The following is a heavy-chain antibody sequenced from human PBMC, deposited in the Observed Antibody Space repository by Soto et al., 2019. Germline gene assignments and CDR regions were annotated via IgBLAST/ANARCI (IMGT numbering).Heavy chain of an antibody. CDR3: AGVGLLRGSYLTGWFDP. J-gene: IGHJ5*02. CDR2: ISAYNGNT. Sequence: QVQLVQSGAEVKKPGASVKVSCKASGYTFTSYGISWVRQAPGQGLEWMGWISAYNGNTNYAQKLQGRVTMTTDTATSTSYMERRRLRSYDTVVYYWAGVGLLRGSYLTGWFDPWGQGTLVTVSS. CDR1: GYTFTSYG. V-gene: IGHV1-18*01. D-gene: IGHD1-26*01.